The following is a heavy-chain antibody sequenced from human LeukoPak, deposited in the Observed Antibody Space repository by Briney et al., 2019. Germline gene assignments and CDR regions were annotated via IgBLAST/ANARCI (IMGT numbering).Heavy chain of an antibody. CDR3: ARDWLGLGAFDI. Sequence: PGGSLRLSCAASGFTFSSYSMNWLRQAPGKGLEWVSSISSSSSYIYYADSVKGRFTISRDNAKNSLYLQLNSLRAEDTAVYYCARDWLGLGAFDIWGQGTMVTVSS. CDR2: ISSSSSYI. CDR1: GFTFSSYS. D-gene: IGHD6-19*01. V-gene: IGHV3-21*01. J-gene: IGHJ3*02.